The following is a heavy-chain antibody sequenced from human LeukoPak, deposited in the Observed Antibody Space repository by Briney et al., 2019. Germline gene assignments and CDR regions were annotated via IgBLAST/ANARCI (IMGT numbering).Heavy chain of an antibody. J-gene: IGHJ4*02. CDR3: AGYYYDSSGLYYFDY. CDR2: ISSSGSTI. V-gene: IGHV3-11*01. D-gene: IGHD3-22*01. Sequence: GGSLRLSCAASGFTFSDYYMSWIRQAPGKGLEWVSYISSSGSTIYYADSVKGRFTISRDNSKNTLYLQMNSLRAEDTAVYYCAGYYYDSSGLYYFDYWGQGTLVTVSS. CDR1: GFTFSDYY.